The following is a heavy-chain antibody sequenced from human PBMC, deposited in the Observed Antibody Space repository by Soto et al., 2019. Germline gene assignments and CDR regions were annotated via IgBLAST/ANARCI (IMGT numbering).Heavy chain of an antibody. CDR2: ISWNSGSI. Sequence: EVQLVESGGDLVQPGRFLRLSCAASRFTFDDYAMHWVRQAPGKGLEWVSGISWNSGSIGYADSVKGRFTISRDNAKNSLYLQMNSLRAEDTALYYCAKDMSGVGASGSYFDYWGQGTLVTVSS. V-gene: IGHV3-9*01. CDR1: RFTFDDYA. D-gene: IGHD1-26*01. J-gene: IGHJ4*02. CDR3: AKDMSGVGASGSYFDY.